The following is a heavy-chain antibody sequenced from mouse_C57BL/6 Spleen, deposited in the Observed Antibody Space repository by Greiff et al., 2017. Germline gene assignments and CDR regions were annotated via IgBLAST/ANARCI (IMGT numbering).Heavy chain of an antibody. CDR1: GYAFSSYW. CDR3: AKGDYDYDRFAY. V-gene: IGHV1-80*01. Sequence: VQLVESGAELVKPGASVKISCKASGYAFSSYWMNWVKQRPGKGLEWIGQIYPGDGDTNYNGKFKGKATLTADKSSSTAYMQLSSLTSEDSAVYFCAKGDYDYDRFAYWGQGTLVTVSA. J-gene: IGHJ3*01. CDR2: IYPGDGDT. D-gene: IGHD2-4*01.